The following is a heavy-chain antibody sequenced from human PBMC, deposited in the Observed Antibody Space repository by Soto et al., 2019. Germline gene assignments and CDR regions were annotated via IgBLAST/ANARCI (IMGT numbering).Heavy chain of an antibody. CDR2: IRSKAYGGTT. CDR1: GFTFGDYA. J-gene: IGHJ4*02. CDR3: TSLIRFLEWFPFDY. V-gene: IGHV3-49*03. Sequence: GGSLRLSCTASGFTFGDYAMSWFRQAPGKGLEWVGFIRSKAYGGTTEYAASVKGRFTISRDDSKSIAYLQMNSLKTEDTAVYYCTSLIRFLEWFPFDYWGQGTLVTVSS. D-gene: IGHD3-3*01.